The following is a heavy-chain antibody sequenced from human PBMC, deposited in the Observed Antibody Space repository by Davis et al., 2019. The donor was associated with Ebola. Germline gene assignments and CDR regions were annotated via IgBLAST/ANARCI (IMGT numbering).Heavy chain of an antibody. J-gene: IGHJ4*02. D-gene: IGHD5-18*01. CDR2: VILKSGDT. CDR1: GYTFTDCD. Sequence: ASVKVSCCASGYTFTDCDIHWRLQEAGGGLEWLGLVILKSGDTNYAQKFQGRVTMTRETSISTVYMELSMLTSDDTAVYYCARRHNYGFEYWGQGTLVTVSS. CDR3: ARRHNYGFEY. V-gene: IGHV1-2*06.